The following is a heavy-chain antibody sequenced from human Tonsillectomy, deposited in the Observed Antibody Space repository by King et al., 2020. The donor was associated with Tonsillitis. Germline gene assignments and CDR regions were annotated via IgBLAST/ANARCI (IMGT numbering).Heavy chain of an antibody. J-gene: IGHJ4*02. D-gene: IGHD4-11*01. CDR2: ISYDGSNR. CDR1: GFTFSTYA. V-gene: IGHV3-30*04. Sequence: VQLVESGGGVVQPGRSLRLSCAASGFTFSTYAMHWVRQAPGKGLAWVAVISYDGSNRYYADSVKGRFTISSDNLNNTLYLQMNSLRPEATAVYYCARERNYSKPDYWGQGTLVTVS. CDR3: ARERNYSKPDY.